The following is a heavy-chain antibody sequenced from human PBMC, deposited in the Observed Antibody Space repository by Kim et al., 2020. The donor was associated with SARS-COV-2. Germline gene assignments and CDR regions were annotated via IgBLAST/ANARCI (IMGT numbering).Heavy chain of an antibody. V-gene: IGHV4-39*01. CDR2: IYYRGTT. CDR1: GVSISSDSYY. Sequence: SETLSLTCAVSGVSISSDSYYWGWVRQPPGKGLEWIGDIYYRGTTYYNPSLQSQVTVSVDMSKNHFSLRLSSVTAADTAVYYCARLTSYGQNYYFDYWGQGTLVTVSS. J-gene: IGHJ4*02. D-gene: IGHD5-18*01. CDR3: ARLTSYGQNYYFDY.